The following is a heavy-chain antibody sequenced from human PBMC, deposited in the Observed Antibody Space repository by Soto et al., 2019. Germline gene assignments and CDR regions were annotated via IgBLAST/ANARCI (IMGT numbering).Heavy chain of an antibody. CDR1: GFTFSSYW. CDR2: INNDGSST. CDR3: ASGGVAGSGTFYNDY. Sequence: EVQLVESGGGLVQPGGSLRLSCAASGFTFSSYWMHWVRQAPGKGLVWVSRINNDGSSTSYADSVKGRLTISRDNAKNTLYLQVNSLRAEDTAVYYCASGGVAGSGTFYNDYRGRGTLVTVSS. D-gene: IGHD3-10*01. J-gene: IGHJ4*02. V-gene: IGHV3-74*01.